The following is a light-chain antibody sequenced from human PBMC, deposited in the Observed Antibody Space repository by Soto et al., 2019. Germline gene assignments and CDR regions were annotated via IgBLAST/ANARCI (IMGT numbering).Light chain of an antibody. CDR3: AAWDDSLSGVV. J-gene: IGLJ2*01. V-gene: IGLV1-47*01. CDR2: RNN. CDR1: SSNIGSNY. Sequence: QSVLTQPPSASGTPGQRVTISCSGSSSNIGSNYVFWYQHLPGTAPKLLIYRNNQRPSGVPDRFSGSKSGTSASLAISGLRSEDETDYYCAAWDDSLSGVVFGGGTKATVL.